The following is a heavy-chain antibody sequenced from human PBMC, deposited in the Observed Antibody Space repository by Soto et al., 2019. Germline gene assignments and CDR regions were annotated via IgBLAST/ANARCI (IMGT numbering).Heavy chain of an antibody. Sequence: QITLKESGPTLVEPTQPLTLTCTFSGFSLSTHGVGVGWIRQHPGNALEWLAVIYWDNDKRYSPSLKTRLTITKDTSNNPVVLIMTNMDHVDTATYYCAHLVIPYGGVIGDDAFDVWGQGTMVAVSS. V-gene: IGHV2-5*02. D-gene: IGHD3-16*02. J-gene: IGHJ3*01. CDR2: IYWDNDK. CDR3: AHLVIPYGGVIGDDAFDV. CDR1: GFSLSTHGVG.